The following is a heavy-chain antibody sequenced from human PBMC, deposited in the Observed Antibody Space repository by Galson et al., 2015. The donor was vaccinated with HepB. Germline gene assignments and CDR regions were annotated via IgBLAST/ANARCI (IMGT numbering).Heavy chain of an antibody. CDR3: TKDGSGSSYFWYFDY. CDR1: GFTFDDYA. Sequence: SLRLSCAASGFTFDDYAMHWDRQAPGKGLEWVSGISWNSNTIGYADSVKGRFTISRDNAKNSLYLQMNSLRAEDTALYYCTKDGSGSSYFWYFDYWGQGTLATVSS. J-gene: IGHJ4*02. D-gene: IGHD3-22*01. CDR2: ISWNSNTI. V-gene: IGHV3-9*01.